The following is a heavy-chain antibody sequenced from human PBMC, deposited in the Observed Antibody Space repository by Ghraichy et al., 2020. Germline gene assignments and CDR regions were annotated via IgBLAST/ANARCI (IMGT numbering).Heavy chain of an antibody. Sequence: ASVKVSCKASGYTFTSYDINWVRQATGQGLEWMGWMNPNSGNTGYAQKFQGRVTMTRNTSISTAYMELSSLRSEDTVVYYCAREYSRYCSSTSCYTFGFDPWGQGTLVTVSS. CDR2: MNPNSGNT. V-gene: IGHV1-8*01. CDR3: AREYSRYCSSTSCYTFGFDP. D-gene: IGHD2-2*02. CDR1: GYTFTSYD. J-gene: IGHJ5*02.